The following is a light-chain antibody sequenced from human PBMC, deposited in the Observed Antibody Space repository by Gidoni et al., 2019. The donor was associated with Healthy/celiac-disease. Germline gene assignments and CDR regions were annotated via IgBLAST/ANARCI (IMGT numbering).Light chain of an antibody. CDR1: QSISSY. CDR2: AAA. V-gene: IGKV1-39*01. CDR3: QQSYSTPLT. Sequence: DIQMTQSPSALSASVGDRVTITSRASQSISSYLNWYQQKPGKAPKLLIYAAASLQSGVPSRFSGSGSGTDFTLTISSLQPEDFATHYCQQSYSTPLTFGGGTKVEIK. J-gene: IGKJ4*01.